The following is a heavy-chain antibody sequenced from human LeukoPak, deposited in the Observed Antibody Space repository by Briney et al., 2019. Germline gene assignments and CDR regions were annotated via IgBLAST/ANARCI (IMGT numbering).Heavy chain of an antibody. CDR3: ARRLVVGDPWGFDP. J-gene: IGHJ5*02. CDR2: IYPGDFRT. V-gene: IGHV5-51*01. Sequence: GESLKISCKGPGYRFSDYWLGWVRQMPGKGLEWMGIIYPGDFRTRYSPPFRGQVTISADKSIDTAYLQWSSLKASDSGIYYCARRLVVGDPWGFDPWGQGTRVTVSS. CDR1: GYRFSDYW. D-gene: IGHD2-15*01.